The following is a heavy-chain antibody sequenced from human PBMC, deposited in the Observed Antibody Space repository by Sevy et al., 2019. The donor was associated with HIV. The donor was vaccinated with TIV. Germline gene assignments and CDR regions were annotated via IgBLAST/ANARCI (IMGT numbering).Heavy chain of an antibody. CDR1: GFTFSSYS. D-gene: IGHD5-12*01. CDR3: ARDKNRYSGYDFDY. J-gene: IGHJ4*02. CDR2: ISSSSSYI. V-gene: IGHV3-21*01. Sequence: GGSLRLSCAASGFTFSSYSMNWVRQAPGKGLEWVSSISSSSSYIYYADSVKGGFTISRDNAKNSLYLQMNSLRAEDTAVYYCARDKNRYSGYDFDYWGQGTLVTVSS.